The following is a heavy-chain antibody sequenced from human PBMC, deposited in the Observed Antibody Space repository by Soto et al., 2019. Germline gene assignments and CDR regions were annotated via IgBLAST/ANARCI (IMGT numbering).Heavy chain of an antibody. Sequence: GGSLRLSCAASGFTFSSYEMNWVRQAPGKGLEWVSYISSSGSTIYYADSVKGRFTISRDNAKNPLYLQMNSLRAEDTAVYYCARWRELKPFYYYYGMDVWGQGTTVTVSS. CDR3: ARWRELKPFYYYYGMDV. CDR2: ISSSGSTI. J-gene: IGHJ6*02. CDR1: GFTFSSYE. V-gene: IGHV3-48*03. D-gene: IGHD1-26*01.